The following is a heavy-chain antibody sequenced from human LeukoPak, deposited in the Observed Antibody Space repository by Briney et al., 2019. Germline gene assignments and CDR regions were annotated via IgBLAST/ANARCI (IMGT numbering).Heavy chain of an antibody. Sequence: AAVKVSCKASRYTLTRYDINWVRQATGQGLERMGWMNPNSGNTGYAQKFQGRVTMTRHTSISTAYMELSSLRSEDTAVYYCASWTDYGVSHDAFDIWGQGTMVTVSS. J-gene: IGHJ3*02. D-gene: IGHD4-17*01. V-gene: IGHV1-8*01. CDR3: ASWTDYGVSHDAFDI. CDR2: MNPNSGNT. CDR1: RYTLTRYD.